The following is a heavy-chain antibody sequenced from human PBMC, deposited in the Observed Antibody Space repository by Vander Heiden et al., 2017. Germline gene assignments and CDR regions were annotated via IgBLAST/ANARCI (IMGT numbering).Heavy chain of an antibody. CDR1: GFSFITYA. J-gene: IGHJ5*02. CDR3: ARVRWGSYES. D-gene: IGHD7-27*01. Sequence: EVQLVESGGGLVQPGGSLRLACAASGFSFITYAMHWVRQVTGKGLEWVSAVDTAGDTFYPASVKGRFTISREDATNSLYLQMNSLRAGDTAVYYCARVRWGSYESWGQGTLVTVSS. CDR2: VDTAGDT. V-gene: IGHV3-13*01.